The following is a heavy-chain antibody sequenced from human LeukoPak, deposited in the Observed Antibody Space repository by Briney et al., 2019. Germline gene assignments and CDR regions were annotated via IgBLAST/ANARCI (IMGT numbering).Heavy chain of an antibody. CDR3: ATTREYYYYYGMDV. D-gene: IGHD5-24*01. J-gene: IGHJ6*02. Sequence: PSQTLSLTCAVSGGSISSGGYSWSWIRQPPGKGLEWIGYIYHSGSTYYNPSLKSRVTISVDRSKSQFSLKLSSVTAADTAVYYCATTREYYYYYGMDVWGQGTTVTVSS. CDR2: IYHSGST. CDR1: GGSISSGGYS. V-gene: IGHV4-30-2*01.